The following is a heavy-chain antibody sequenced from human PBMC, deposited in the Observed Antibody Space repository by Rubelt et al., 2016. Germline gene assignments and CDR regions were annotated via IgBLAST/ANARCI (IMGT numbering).Heavy chain of an antibody. CDR3: ARGRRGSSSWLGRDYYGMDV. V-gene: IGHV4-34*01. J-gene: IGHJ6*02. D-gene: IGHD6-13*01. CDR1: GGSFSGYY. Sequence: HVQLQQWGAGLLKPSETLSLTCAVYGGSFSGYYWSWIRQPPGKGLEWIGEINHSGSTNYNPSLKSRVTISVDTSKNQFSLKLSSGTAADTAVYYCARGRRGSSSWLGRDYYGMDVWGQGTTVTVSS. CDR2: INHSGST.